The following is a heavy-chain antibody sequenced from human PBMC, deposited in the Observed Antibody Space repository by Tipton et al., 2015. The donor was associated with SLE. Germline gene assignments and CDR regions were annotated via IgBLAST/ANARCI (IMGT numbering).Heavy chain of an antibody. CDR2: ISSSGSTI. CDR1: GFTFSSYE. V-gene: IGHV3-48*03. CDR3: ARDPSYREKQLGVFDY. J-gene: IGHJ4*02. Sequence: SLRLSCAASGFTFSSYEMNWVRQAPGKGLEWVSYISSSGSTIYYADSVKGRFTISRDNAKNSLYLQMNSLRAEDRGVYYCARDPSYREKQLGVFDYWGQGALVIVSS. D-gene: IGHD6-13*01.